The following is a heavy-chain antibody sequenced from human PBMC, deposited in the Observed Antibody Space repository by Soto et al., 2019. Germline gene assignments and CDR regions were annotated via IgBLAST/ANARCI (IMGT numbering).Heavy chain of an antibody. CDR1: GFTFSSYA. CDR3: AKVPHHCSGGSCYLEHKDY. Sequence: DVQLLESGGGLVQPGGSLRLSSAASGFTFSSYAMSWVRQAPGKGLEWVPAISGSGGSTYYADSVKGRFTISRDNSKNTLYLQMNSLRAEDTAVYYCAKVPHHCSGGSCYLEHKDYWGQGTLVTVSS. CDR2: ISGSGGST. D-gene: IGHD2-15*01. V-gene: IGHV3-23*01. J-gene: IGHJ4*02.